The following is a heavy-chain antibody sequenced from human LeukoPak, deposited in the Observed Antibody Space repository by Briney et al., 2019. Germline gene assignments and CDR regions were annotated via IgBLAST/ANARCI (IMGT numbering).Heavy chain of an antibody. Sequence: GGTLRLSCAASGVTYAMKWVRQAPGTGLEGVSSISSNGVSTFYAESVKGRFTISRDNSKNTVYLQMNSLRADDTAIYYCARGDYGYYYYMDVWGKGTTVTVSS. CDR3: ARGDYGYYYYMDV. CDR2: ISSNGVST. J-gene: IGHJ6*03. D-gene: IGHD4-17*01. CDR1: GVTYA. V-gene: IGHV3-23*01.